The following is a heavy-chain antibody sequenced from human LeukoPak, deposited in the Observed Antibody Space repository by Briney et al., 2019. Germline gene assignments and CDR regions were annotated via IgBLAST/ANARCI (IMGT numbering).Heavy chain of an antibody. V-gene: IGHV1-46*01. CDR1: GYTFTSYY. Sequence: ASVKVSCKASGYTFTSYYMHWVRQAPGQGREWMGIINPSGGSTSYAQKFQGRVTMTRDTSTSTVYTELSSLRSEDTAVYYCALFCSVRSSTSCPDYWGQGTLVTVSS. J-gene: IGHJ4*02. CDR3: ALFCSVRSSTSCPDY. CDR2: INPSGGST. D-gene: IGHD2-2*01.